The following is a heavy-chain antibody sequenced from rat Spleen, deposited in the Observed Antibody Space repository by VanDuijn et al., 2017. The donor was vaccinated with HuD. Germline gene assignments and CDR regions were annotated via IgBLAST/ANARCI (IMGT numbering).Heavy chain of an antibody. D-gene: IGHD1-2*01. J-gene: IGHJ2*01. CDR1: GYDITSNY. CDR2: ITYSGGI. V-gene: IGHV3-1*01. Sequence: EVQLQESGPGLVKPSQSLSLTCSVTGYDITSNYWGWIRKFPGNEMEWMGFITYSGGISYNPSLKSRFSMTRDTSKNQFFLQLQSVTTEDTATYYCARSTYNSLLDYWGQGVMVIVSS. CDR3: ARSTYNSLLDY.